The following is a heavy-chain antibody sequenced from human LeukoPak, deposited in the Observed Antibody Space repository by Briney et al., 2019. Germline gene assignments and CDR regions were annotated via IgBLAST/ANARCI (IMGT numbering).Heavy chain of an antibody. Sequence: EPSETLSLTCTVSGGSISSSSYYWGWLRQPPGKGLEWIGYIYYSGSTYYNPSLKSRVTISVDTSKNQFSLKLSSVTAADTAVYYCAREGPITLNWYFDLWGRGTLVTVSS. CDR2: IYYSGST. J-gene: IGHJ2*01. D-gene: IGHD3-10*01. CDR1: GGSISSSSYY. CDR3: AREGPITLNWYFDL. V-gene: IGHV4-30-4*08.